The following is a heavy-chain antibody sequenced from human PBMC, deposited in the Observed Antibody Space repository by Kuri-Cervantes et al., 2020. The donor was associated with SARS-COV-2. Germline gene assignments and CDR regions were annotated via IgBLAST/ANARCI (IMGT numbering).Heavy chain of an antibody. Sequence: GEFLKISCAASGFTFSSSWMTWVRQAPGKGLEWVANIKQDGSEKYYLDSVKGRLTISRDNAKNSLFLQMNSLRAEDTAVYYCARSQGYYDSSGQARHLIYFWGQGTQVTVSS. CDR1: GFTFSSSW. D-gene: IGHD3-22*01. V-gene: IGHV3-7*03. CDR2: IKQDGSEK. CDR3: ARSQGYYDSSGQARHLIYF. J-gene: IGHJ4*02.